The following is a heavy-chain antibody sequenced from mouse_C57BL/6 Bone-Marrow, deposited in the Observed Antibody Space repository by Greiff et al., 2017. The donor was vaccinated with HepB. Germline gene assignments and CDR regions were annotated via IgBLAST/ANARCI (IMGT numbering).Heavy chain of an antibody. V-gene: IGHV14-4*01. CDR2: IDPENGDT. D-gene: IGHD1-1*01. J-gene: IGHJ4*01. CDR1: GFNIKDDY. CDR3: VIYYYGSSYAMDY. Sequence: EVKLVESGAELVRPGASVKLSCTASGFNIKDDYMHWVKQRPEQGLEWIGWIDPENGDTEYASKFQGKATITADTSSNTAYLQLSSLTSEDTAVYYCVIYYYGSSYAMDYWGQGTSVTVSS.